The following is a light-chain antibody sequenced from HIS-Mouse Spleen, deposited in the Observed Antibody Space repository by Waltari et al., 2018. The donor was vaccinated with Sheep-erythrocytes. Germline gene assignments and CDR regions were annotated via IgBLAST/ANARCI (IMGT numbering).Light chain of an antibody. CDR1: SSDVGGYNY. J-gene: IGLJ1*01. CDR2: DVS. Sequence: QSALTQPRSVSGSPGQSVTISCTGTSSDVGGYNYVSWYQQHPGKAPKLMIYDVSTRPSGVPGRFSGSKSGNPASLTISGLQAEDEADYYCCSYAGSYNHVFATGTKVTVL. CDR3: CSYAGSYNHV. V-gene: IGLV2-11*01.